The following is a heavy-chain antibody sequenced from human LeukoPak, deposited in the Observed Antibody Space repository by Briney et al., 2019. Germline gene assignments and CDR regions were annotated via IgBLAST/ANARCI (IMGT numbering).Heavy chain of an antibody. CDR2: TSYDGNDN. CDR1: GFIFSTYT. J-gene: IGHJ4*02. Sequence: PGGSLRLSCAASGFIFSTYTMHWVRQAPGRGPRWVASTSYDGNDNFYADSVEGRFTISRDNSRNTLFLQMNNLRREDTGVYYCGRDRLEGTIRLARMGYVDSWGQGILVTVSS. CDR3: GRDRLEGTIRLARMGYVDS. V-gene: IGHV3-30*04. D-gene: IGHD6-19*01.